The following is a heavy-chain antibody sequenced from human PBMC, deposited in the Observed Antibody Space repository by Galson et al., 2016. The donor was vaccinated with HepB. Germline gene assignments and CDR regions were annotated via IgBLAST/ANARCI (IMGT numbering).Heavy chain of an antibody. J-gene: IGHJ4*01. Sequence: PALVKPTQTLTLTCSFSGFSVSTTGVAVAWIRQPPGKALEWLALIFWDNEKRYNPSLRSRLSITKDTSKNQVVLSMTNMDPTDTATYYCAHRYVIRGATPFDFWGPGTLVTVSS. CDR3: AHRYVIRGATPFDF. D-gene: IGHD1-26*01. CDR1: GFSVSTTGVA. V-gene: IGHV2-5*02. CDR2: IFWDNEK.